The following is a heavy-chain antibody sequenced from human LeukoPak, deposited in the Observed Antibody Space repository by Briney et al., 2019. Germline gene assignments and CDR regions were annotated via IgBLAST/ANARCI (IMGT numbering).Heavy chain of an antibody. CDR2: INHSGST. J-gene: IGHJ4*02. V-gene: IGHV4-34*01. CDR1: GGSLSGYY. Sequence: PSETLSLTCAVYGGSLSGYYWSWIRQPPGKGLEWIGEINHSGSTNYNPSLKSRVTISVDTSKNQFSLKLSSVTAADTAVYYCARGMCSGGSCPPGYYFDYWGQGTLVTVSS. D-gene: IGHD2-15*01. CDR3: ARGMCSGGSCPPGYYFDY.